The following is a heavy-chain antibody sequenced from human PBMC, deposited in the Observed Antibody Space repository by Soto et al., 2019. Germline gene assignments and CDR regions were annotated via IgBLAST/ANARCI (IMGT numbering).Heavy chain of an antibody. V-gene: IGHV1-69*12. D-gene: IGHD6-19*01. CDR1: GGTFSTYA. J-gene: IGHJ5*02. Sequence: QVQLVQSGAEVKRPGSSVKVSCKASGGTFSTYAISWVRQAPGQGLEWMGGIIPIFGTANYAQKFQGRVTITADESTSTAYMELSSLRSEDTAVYYGARDPTCIAVAGTYNWFDPWGQGTLVTVSS. CDR2: IIPIFGTA. CDR3: ARDPTCIAVAGTYNWFDP.